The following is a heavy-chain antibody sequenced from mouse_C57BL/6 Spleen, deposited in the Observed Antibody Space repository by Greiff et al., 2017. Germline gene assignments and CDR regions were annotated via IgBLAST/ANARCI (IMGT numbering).Heavy chain of an antibody. CDR2: IYPRSGNT. CDR1: GYTFTSYG. J-gene: IGHJ2*01. D-gene: IGHD2-4*01. Sequence: VHLVESGAELARPGASVKLSCKASGYTFTSYGISWVKQRTGQGLEWIGEIYPRSGNTYYNEKFKGKATLTADKSSSTAYMELRSLTSEDSAVYFCARRDYDEGVDYWGQGTTLTVSS. V-gene: IGHV1-81*01. CDR3: ARRDYDEGVDY.